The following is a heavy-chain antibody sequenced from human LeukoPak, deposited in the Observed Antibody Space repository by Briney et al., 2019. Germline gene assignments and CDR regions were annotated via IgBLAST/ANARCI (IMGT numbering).Heavy chain of an antibody. V-gene: IGHV3-30-3*01. CDR3: ARDLDY. Sequence: GRSLRLSCAASGFTFSSYAMHWDRQAPGKGLEWVAVISYDGSNKYYADSVKGRFTISRDNSKNTLYLQMNSLRAEDTAVYYCARDLDYWGQGTLVTVSS. CDR2: ISYDGSNK. CDR1: GFTFSSYA. J-gene: IGHJ4*02.